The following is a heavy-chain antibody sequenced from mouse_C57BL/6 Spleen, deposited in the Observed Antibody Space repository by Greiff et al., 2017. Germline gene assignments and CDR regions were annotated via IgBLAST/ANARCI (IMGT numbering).Heavy chain of an antibody. D-gene: IGHD1-1*01. CDR1: GYAFSSSW. Sequence: VQLQQSGPELVKPGASVKISCKASGYAFSSSWMNWVKQRPGKGLEWIGRIYPGDGDTNYNGKFKGKATLTADKSSSTAYMQLSSLTSEDSAVNFCARSNYGSSDFDYWGQGTTLTVSS. V-gene: IGHV1-82*01. J-gene: IGHJ2*01. CDR3: ARSNYGSSDFDY. CDR2: IYPGDGDT.